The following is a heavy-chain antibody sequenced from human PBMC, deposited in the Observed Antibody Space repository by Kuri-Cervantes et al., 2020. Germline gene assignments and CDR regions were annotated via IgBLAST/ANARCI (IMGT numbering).Heavy chain of an antibody. J-gene: IGHJ4*02. CDR3: AREGYYDSSDYYYANYFDY. CDR1: GFTFRSFD. CDR2: ISNNGGGT. V-gene: IGHV3-23*01. D-gene: IGHD3-22*01. Sequence: GESLKISCAASGFTFRSFDMTWVRQAPGKGLEWVSGISNNGGGTYYADSVKGRFTISRDNSKNTLYLQMNSLRAEDTAVYYCAREGYYDSSDYYYANYFDYWGQGTLVTVSS.